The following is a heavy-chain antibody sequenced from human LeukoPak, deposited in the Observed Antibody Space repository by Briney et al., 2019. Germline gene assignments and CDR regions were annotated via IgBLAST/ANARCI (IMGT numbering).Heavy chain of an antibody. CDR2: ISPYNGDT. D-gene: IGHD3-22*01. CDR1: GYTFTSYA. J-gene: IGHJ6*03. Sequence: GASVKVSCKASGYTFTSYAMNWVRQAPGQGLEWMGWISPYNGDTNYAQNLRGRVTMTTDTSTSTAYMELRSLRSDDTAVYYCARNRRYDSTFPDYYYYMDVWGKGTTVTISS. CDR3: ARNRRYDSTFPDYYYYMDV. V-gene: IGHV1-18*01.